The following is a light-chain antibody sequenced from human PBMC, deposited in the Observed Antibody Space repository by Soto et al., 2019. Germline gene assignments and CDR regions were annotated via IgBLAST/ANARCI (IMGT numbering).Light chain of an antibody. Sequence: QSVLTQPASVSGSPGQSITIPCTGTSSDVGGYNYVSWYQQHPGKAPKLMIYDVRNRPSGVSNRFSGSKSGNTASLTISGLQAEDEADYYCSSYTINSTLLFGTGTKLTVL. CDR3: SSYTINSTLL. CDR2: DVR. V-gene: IGLV2-14*01. CDR1: SSDVGGYNY. J-gene: IGLJ1*01.